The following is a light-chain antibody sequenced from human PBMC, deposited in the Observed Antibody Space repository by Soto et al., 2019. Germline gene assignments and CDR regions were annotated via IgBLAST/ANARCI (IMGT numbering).Light chain of an antibody. CDR2: AAS. CDR3: QQFDNSQWT. J-gene: IGKJ1*01. Sequence: LVLTQSPGTLSLSPGERATLSCRASQSVHSRYLSWYQQKVGQAPRLLIYAASSRATGIPDRFSGSGSGTDFTLTISRLEPEDFAVYYCQQFDNSQWTFGQGTKVEIK. V-gene: IGKV3-20*01. CDR1: QSVHSRY.